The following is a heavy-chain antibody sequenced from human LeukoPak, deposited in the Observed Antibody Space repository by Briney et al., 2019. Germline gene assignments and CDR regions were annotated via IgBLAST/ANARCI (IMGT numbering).Heavy chain of an antibody. CDR1: GASISSGSYY. CDR2: VYTSGST. V-gene: IGHV4-61*02. Sequence: SETLSLTCTVSGASISSGSYYWSGIRQPAGKGLEWIGRVYTSGSTNYNPSLKSRVNISLDTPKNQFSLKLISVTAADTAVYFCARLQWLSTPFFDYWGQGTLVTVSS. D-gene: IGHD6-19*01. CDR3: ARLQWLSTPFFDY. J-gene: IGHJ4*02.